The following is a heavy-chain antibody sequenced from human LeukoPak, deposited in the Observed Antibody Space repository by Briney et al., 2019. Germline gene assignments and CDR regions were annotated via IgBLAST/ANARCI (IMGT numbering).Heavy chain of an antibody. CDR1: GGTFSSYA. J-gene: IGHJ4*02. D-gene: IGHD4-17*01. V-gene: IGHV1-69*05. CDR2: IIPIFGTA. CDR3: ARDRLPYGEELYFDH. Sequence: GASVKVSCKASGGTFSSYAISWVRQAPGQGLEWMGRIIPIFGTANYAQKFQGRVTITTDESTSTAYMELSSLRSEDTAVYYCARDRLPYGEELYFDHWGQGTLVTVSS.